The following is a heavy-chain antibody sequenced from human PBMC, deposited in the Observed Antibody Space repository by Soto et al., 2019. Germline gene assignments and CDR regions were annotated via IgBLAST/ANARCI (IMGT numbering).Heavy chain of an antibody. Sequence: GASVKVSCKASGYIFTSYDINWVRQATGQGLEWMGWMNPKSGNTGYAQKFQGRVTMTRNTSISTAYMELSSLRSEDTAVYYCARAKAPILKTGWFDPWGQGTLVTVSS. CDR2: MNPKSGNT. CDR1: GYIFTSYD. V-gene: IGHV1-8*01. J-gene: IGHJ5*02. CDR3: ARAKAPILKTGWFDP.